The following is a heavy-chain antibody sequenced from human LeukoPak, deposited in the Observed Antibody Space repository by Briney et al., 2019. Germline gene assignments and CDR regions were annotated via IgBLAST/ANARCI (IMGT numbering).Heavy chain of an antibody. D-gene: IGHD1-26*01. Sequence: GGSLRLSCAASGFTFSSYGMTWVRQAPGKGLEWVSYISSSSSTIYYADSAKGRFTISRDNAKNSLYPQLNSLRAEDTAVYYCARSLVVGATYPYHWGQGTLVTVSS. CDR1: GFTFSSYG. J-gene: IGHJ5*02. V-gene: IGHV3-48*01. CDR3: ARSLVVGATYPYH. CDR2: ISSSSSTI.